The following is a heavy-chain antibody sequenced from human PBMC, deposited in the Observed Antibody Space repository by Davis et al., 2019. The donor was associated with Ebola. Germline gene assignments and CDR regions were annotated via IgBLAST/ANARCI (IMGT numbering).Heavy chain of an antibody. V-gene: IGHV3-53*05. J-gene: IGHJ4*02. CDR3: AREVQLEGFTDY. CDR2: ISSDGTT. CDR1: GLTVSSNY. D-gene: IGHD1-1*01. Sequence: PGGSLRLSCAASGLTVSSNYMSWVRQAPGKGLEWVSVISSDGTTYFADSVKGRFTISRDNSKNTLYLQMNSLRAEDTAVYYCAREVQLEGFTDYWGQGTLVTVSS.